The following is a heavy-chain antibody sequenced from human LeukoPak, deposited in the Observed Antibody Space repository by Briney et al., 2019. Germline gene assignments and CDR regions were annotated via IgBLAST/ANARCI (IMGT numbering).Heavy chain of an antibody. D-gene: IGHD1-26*01. CDR1: GGSISSYY. V-gene: IGHV4-59*08. Sequence: KSSETLSLTCTVSGGSISSYYWSWIRQPPGKGLEWIGYIYYSGSTNYNPSLKSRVTISVDTSKNQFSLKLSSVTAADTAVYYCARHKELQYYYGMDVWGQGTTVTVSS. J-gene: IGHJ6*02. CDR3: ARHKELQYYYGMDV. CDR2: IYYSGST.